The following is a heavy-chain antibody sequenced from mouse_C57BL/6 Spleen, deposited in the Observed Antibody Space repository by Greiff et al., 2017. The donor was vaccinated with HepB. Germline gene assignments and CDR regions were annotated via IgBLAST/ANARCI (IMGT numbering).Heavy chain of an antibody. CDR2: IDPSDSYT. D-gene: IGHD2-2*01. Sequence: QVQLQQSGAELVMPGASVKLSCKASGYTFTSYWMHWVKQRPGQGLEWIGEIDPSDSYTNYNQKFKGKSTLTVDKSSSTAYMQLSSLTSEDSAVYYCARRGGYDVRNYFDYWGQGTTLTVSS. CDR1: GYTFTSYW. CDR3: ARRGGYDVRNYFDY. J-gene: IGHJ2*01. V-gene: IGHV1-69*01.